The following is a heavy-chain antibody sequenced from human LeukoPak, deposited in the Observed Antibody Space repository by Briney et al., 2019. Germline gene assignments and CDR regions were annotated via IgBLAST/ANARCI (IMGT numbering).Heavy chain of an antibody. CDR2: IYHSGSA. D-gene: IGHD3-10*01. CDR1: GYSISSGYY. V-gene: IGHV4-38-2*02. Sequence: SETLSLTCTVSGYSISSGYYWGWIRQPPGKGLEWIGSIYHSGSAYYNPSLKSRVTIPVDTSKNQFSLKLSSVTAADTAVYYCARVPAFYGSGSYPDYWGQGTLVTVSS. CDR3: ARVPAFYGSGSYPDY. J-gene: IGHJ4*02.